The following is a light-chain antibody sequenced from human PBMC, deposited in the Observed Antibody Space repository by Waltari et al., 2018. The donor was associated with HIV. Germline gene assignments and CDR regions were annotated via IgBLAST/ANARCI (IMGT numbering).Light chain of an antibody. CDR2: NTS. V-gene: IGKV3-20*01. J-gene: IGKJ3*01. CDR3: QHYGKSPRIT. Sequence: EIVLTQSPGTLYVSPGEGATLSCRASLTVSSDSVDWYHQRPGQSPSLLIYNTSTRATDIPDRFSGGGSGTDFTLTISILQCEDFAVFYCQHYGKSPRITFGPGTTV. CDR1: LTVSSDS.